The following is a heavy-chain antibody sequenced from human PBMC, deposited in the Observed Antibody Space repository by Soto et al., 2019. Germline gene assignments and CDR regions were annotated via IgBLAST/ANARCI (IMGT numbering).Heavy chain of an antibody. V-gene: IGHV4-34*01. J-gene: IGHJ5*02. D-gene: IGHD6-19*01. Sequence: QVQLQQWGAGLLKPSETLSLTCAVYGGSFSGYYWSWIRQPPGKGLEWIGEINHSGSTNYNPSLKIRVTISVDTSKNQFSLKLSSVTAADTAVYYCARLSSGGWFDPWGQGTLVTVSS. CDR1: GGSFSGYY. CDR3: ARLSSGGWFDP. CDR2: INHSGST.